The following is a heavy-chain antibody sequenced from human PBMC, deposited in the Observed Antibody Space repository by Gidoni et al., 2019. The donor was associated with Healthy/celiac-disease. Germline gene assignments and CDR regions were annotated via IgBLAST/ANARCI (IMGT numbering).Heavy chain of an antibody. Sequence: QVQLVESGGGVVQPGRYLRLSCAAYGVTFSSYAMHWVRQAPGKGLEWVAVISYDGSNKYYADSVKGRFTISRDNSKNSLYLQMNSLRAEDTAVYYCARDMEAKDLYGMDVWGQGTTVTVSS. D-gene: IGHD3-10*01. V-gene: IGHV3-30-3*01. CDR1: GVTFSSYA. CDR2: ISYDGSNK. J-gene: IGHJ6*02. CDR3: ARDMEAKDLYGMDV.